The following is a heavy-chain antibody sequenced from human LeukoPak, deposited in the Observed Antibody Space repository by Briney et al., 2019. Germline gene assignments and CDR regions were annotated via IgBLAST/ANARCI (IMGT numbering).Heavy chain of an antibody. V-gene: IGHV3-53*01. CDR3: AAGGADRSAGH. J-gene: IGHJ4*02. CDR2: TYSGGDT. CDR1: GFNVSTNY. Sequence: PGGSLRLSCAASGFNVSTNYISWVRQAPGKGLEWVSVTYSGGDTYYADSVKGRFTISRDNSKSLMYLQMNSLRADDTAVYYSAAGGADRSAGHWGQGTLVTVSS.